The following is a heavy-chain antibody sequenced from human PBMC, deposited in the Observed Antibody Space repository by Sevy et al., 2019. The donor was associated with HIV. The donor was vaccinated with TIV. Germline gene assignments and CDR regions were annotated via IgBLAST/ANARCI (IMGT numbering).Heavy chain of an antibody. Sequence: SETLSLICTVSGVSISGSNYDWGWIRQPPGKGLEWIGSMYYSGSTYYNPSLKSRVTISVDTSKNQFSLKLSSVTAADTAVYYFARHGGIVDRAFDYWGQGTLVTVSS. CDR1: GVSISGSNYD. J-gene: IGHJ4*02. CDR2: MYYSGST. D-gene: IGHD2-21*01. V-gene: IGHV4-39*01. CDR3: ARHGGIVDRAFDY.